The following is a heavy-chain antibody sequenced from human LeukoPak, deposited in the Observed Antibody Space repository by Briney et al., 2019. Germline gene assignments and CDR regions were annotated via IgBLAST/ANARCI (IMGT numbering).Heavy chain of an antibody. Sequence: GGSLRLSCAASRFTFSSYDMHWVRQAPGKGLEWVAVISYDGSSKYYADSVKGRFTISRDNSKNTLYVQMNSLRTGDTAIYYCAKGPDTSGYYSLGYWGQGTLVTVSS. CDR2: ISYDGSSK. V-gene: IGHV3-30*18. J-gene: IGHJ4*02. D-gene: IGHD3-22*01. CDR3: AKGPDTSGYYSLGY. CDR1: RFTFSSYD.